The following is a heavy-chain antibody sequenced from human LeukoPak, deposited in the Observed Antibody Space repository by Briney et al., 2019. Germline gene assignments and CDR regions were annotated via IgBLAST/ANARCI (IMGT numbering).Heavy chain of an antibody. J-gene: IGHJ6*02. CDR3: ARAPTWNYGMDV. Sequence: SETLSLTCIVSGGSISTSAYYWGWIRQPPGEGLQWIGSIYYSGNTYYNSSLKSRVTISVDTSTSQFSLRLSSVTAADTAVYHCARAPTWNYGMDVWGQGTTVTVSS. V-gene: IGHV4-39*07. D-gene: IGHD2/OR15-2a*01. CDR1: GGSISTSAYY. CDR2: IYYSGNT.